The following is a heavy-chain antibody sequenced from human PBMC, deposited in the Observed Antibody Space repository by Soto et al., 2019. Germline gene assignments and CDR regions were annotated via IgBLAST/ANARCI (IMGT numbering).Heavy chain of an antibody. CDR1: GYTFTSYY. CDR2: INPSGGST. J-gene: IGHJ4*02. CDR3: ARGGIKGYCSGGSCPPDY. V-gene: IGHV1-46*03. D-gene: IGHD2-15*01. Sequence: ASVKVSCKASGYTFTSYYMHWVRQAPGQGLEWMGIINPSGGSTSYAQKFQGRVTMTRDTSTSTVYMELSSLRSEDTAVYYCARGGIKGYCSGGSCPPDYWGQGTLVTVSS.